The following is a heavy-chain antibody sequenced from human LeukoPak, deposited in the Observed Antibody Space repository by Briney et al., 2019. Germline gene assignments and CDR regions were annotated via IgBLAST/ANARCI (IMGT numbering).Heavy chain of an antibody. V-gene: IGHV3-23*01. CDR3: AKPGDGYNFRFDY. Sequence: QPGGSLRLSCAASGFTFSSYAMSWVRQAPGKGLEWVSAISGAADTYYADSVKGRFTISRDNSKNTLYQQMNSLRAEDTATYYCAKPGDGYNFRFDYWGQGTLVTVSS. D-gene: IGHD5-24*01. CDR1: GFTFSSYA. CDR2: ISGAADT. J-gene: IGHJ4*02.